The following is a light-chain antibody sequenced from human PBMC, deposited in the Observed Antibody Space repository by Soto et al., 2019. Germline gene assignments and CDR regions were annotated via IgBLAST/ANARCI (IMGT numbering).Light chain of an antibody. CDR3: QQSYITRLT. V-gene: IGKV1-39*01. CDR2: AAS. Sequence: NQMTLVPSTLSGSIGARVTITCLASQTISSWLAWYQRKPGKAPKLLIYAASSWQSGVPSRFSGSASGTDFTLTICSLQLEDFATYYCQQSYITRLTIGLGARLEI. CDR1: QTISSW. J-gene: IGKJ5*01.